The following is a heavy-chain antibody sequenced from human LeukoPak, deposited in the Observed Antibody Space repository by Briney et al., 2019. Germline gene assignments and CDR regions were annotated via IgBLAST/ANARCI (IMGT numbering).Heavy chain of an antibody. Sequence: PSETLSLTCTVSGGSISSYYWRWIRQPPGKGLEWIAYISHSGSSNYSPSLKSRVTMSRDTSKNQLSLKLSSVTAADTAVYYCARAIYYGSGSLYDYWGQGTLVTVSS. D-gene: IGHD3-10*01. CDR2: ISHSGSS. V-gene: IGHV4-59*12. CDR3: ARAIYYGSGSLYDY. CDR1: GGSISSYY. J-gene: IGHJ4*02.